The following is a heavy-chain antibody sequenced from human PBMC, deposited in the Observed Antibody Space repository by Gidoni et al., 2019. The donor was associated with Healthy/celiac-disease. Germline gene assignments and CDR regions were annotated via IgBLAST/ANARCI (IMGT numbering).Heavy chain of an antibody. J-gene: IGHJ3*02. Sequence: EVQLLESGGGLVQPGGSLSLSCAASGFTFSSYALRWVRQAPGKGREGVSAISGRGGSTYYADSVKGRFTISRDNSKNTLYLQMNSRRAEDTAVYYCARPRTYYYDSSGYWGAFDIWGQGTMVTVSS. D-gene: IGHD3-22*01. CDR2: ISGRGGST. V-gene: IGHV3-23*01. CDR1: GFTFSSYA. CDR3: ARPRTYYYDSSGYWGAFDI.